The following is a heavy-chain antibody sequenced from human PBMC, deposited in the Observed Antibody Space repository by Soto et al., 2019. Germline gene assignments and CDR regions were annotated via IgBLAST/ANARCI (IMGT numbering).Heavy chain of an antibody. V-gene: IGHV4-30-2*06. CDR2: ISHLETT. CDR3: ARGGGYDAFDF. D-gene: IGHD2-15*01. Sequence: TLPLPCSDAGVTMRYGFDSWTWIRQSPGKGREWVGYISHLETTYFNPSFKSGLSLSMERTRNQFSLRMSSMTAAAKAVYYCARGGGYDAFDFWGQGIQVTVSS. CDR1: GVTMRYGFDS. J-gene: IGHJ4*02.